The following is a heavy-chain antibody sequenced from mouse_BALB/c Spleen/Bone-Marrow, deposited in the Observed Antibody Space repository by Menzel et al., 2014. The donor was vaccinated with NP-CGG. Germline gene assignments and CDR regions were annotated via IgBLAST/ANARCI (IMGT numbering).Heavy chain of an antibody. D-gene: IGHD2-10*02. J-gene: IGHJ3*01. CDR2: SRNKAKYYTT. V-gene: IGHV7-1*02. Sequence: EVQLVESGGGLVQPGDSLRLSCATSGFTFSDFYMEWVRQPPGKGLEWIAASRNKAKYYTTEYSASVKGRFIVSRDTSQSVIYLQMNALRAEDTAIYYCARDVGYGNYFVYWGQGTLVTVSA. CDR1: GFTFSDFY. CDR3: ARDVGYGNYFVY.